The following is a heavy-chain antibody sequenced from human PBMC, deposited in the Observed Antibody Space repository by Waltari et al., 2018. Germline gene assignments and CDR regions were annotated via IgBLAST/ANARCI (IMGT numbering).Heavy chain of an antibody. V-gene: IGHV3-9*02. CDR1: GFTSYDHG. CDR3: IKDILPGGADV. CDR2: IIWNNGRI. D-gene: IGHD3-3*02. J-gene: IGHJ6*02. Sequence: EVQLVESGGDLVQPGRSLRLSCEPSGFTSYDHGVHWVRQAPGKGLEWVSGIIWNNGRIGYADSVKGRFTIFRDNAKKSLHLQMNSLRLEDTALYYCIKDILPGGADVWGQGTTVTVSS.